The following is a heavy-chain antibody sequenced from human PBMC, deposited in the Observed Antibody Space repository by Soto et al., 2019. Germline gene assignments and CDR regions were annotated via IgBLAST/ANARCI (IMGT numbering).Heavy chain of an antibody. CDR3: ARDGTYYDGAQYYYYGMDV. Sequence: GGSLRLSCAAPGFTFSSYWMHWVRQAPGKGLVWVSRINSDGSSTSYADSVKGRFTISRDNAKNTLYLQMNSLRAEDTAVYYCARDGTYYDGAQYYYYGMDVWGQGTTVTVSS. CDR1: GFTFSSYW. D-gene: IGHD3-10*01. V-gene: IGHV3-74*01. CDR2: INSDGSST. J-gene: IGHJ6*02.